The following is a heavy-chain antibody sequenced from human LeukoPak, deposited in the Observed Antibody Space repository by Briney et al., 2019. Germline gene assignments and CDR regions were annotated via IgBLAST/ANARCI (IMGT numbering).Heavy chain of an antibody. CDR3: ARVGRQQWLFSNFDY. V-gene: IGHV3-48*03. D-gene: IGHD6-19*01. J-gene: IGHJ4*02. CDR2: ISSTDGSV. Sequence: GESLRLSCVASTFDLSPYEMSWVRQAPGKGLEWISYISSTDGSVHYADSVKGRFTISRDNAKNSLYLQMNSLRAEDTAVYYCARVGRQQWLFSNFDYWGQGTLVTVSS. CDR1: TFDLSPYE.